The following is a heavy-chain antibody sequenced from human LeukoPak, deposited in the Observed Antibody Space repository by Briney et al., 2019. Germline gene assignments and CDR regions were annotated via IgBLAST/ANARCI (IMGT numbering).Heavy chain of an antibody. Sequence: GGSLRLSCAASGFTFSSYAMTWIRQAPGKGLEWVSGIIGSGGSTNYADSVKGRFTISRDNSKNTLYLQMNSLRAEDTAVYYCAKSFGVASFDYWAREPWSPSPQ. V-gene: IGHV3-23*01. CDR2: IIGSGGST. CDR1: GFTFSSYA. J-gene: IGHJ4*02. CDR3: AKSFGVASFDY. D-gene: IGHD3-3*01.